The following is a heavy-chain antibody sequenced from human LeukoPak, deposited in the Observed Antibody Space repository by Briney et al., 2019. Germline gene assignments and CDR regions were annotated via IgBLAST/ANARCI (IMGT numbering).Heavy chain of an antibody. CDR2: IRSRSYGGTT. J-gene: IGHJ4*02. Sequence: NPGGSLRLSCTTSGFSIGEYAVSWARQAPGKGLEWLGFIRSRSYGGTTQYAASVKGRFTISRDDSKSIAYLQMNSLKTEDTAVYYCSSGTPTVTRGFDYWGQGTLVTVSS. D-gene: IGHD4-17*01. CDR1: GFSIGEYA. CDR3: SSGTPTVTRGFDY. V-gene: IGHV3-49*04.